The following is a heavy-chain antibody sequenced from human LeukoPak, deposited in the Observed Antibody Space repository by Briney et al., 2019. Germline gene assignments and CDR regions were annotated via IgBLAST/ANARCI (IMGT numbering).Heavy chain of an antibody. CDR2: IRYDGSNK. D-gene: IGHD3-22*01. J-gene: IGHJ4*02. V-gene: IGHV3-30*02. Sequence: GGSLRLSCIASGFTFSIYGMHWVRQAPGKGLEWVAFIRYDGSNKYYADSVKGRFTISRDNSKNTLYLQMNSLRVEDTAVYYCAKEKKYYYDGSGYPGYDYWGQGTLVTVPS. CDR3: AKEKKYYYDGSGYPGYDY. CDR1: GFTFSIYG.